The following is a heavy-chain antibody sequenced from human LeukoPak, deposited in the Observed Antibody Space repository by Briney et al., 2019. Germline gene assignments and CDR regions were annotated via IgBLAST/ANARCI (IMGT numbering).Heavy chain of an antibody. J-gene: IGHJ3*02. Sequence: GGSLRLSCAASGFTFSSYSMNWVRQAPGKGLEWVSSISSSSSYIYYADSVKGRFTISRDNAKNSLYLQMNSLRAEDTAVYYCARVSIAATIHDAFDIWGQGTMVTVSS. D-gene: IGHD5-12*01. V-gene: IGHV3-21*01. CDR1: GFTFSSYS. CDR3: ARVSIAATIHDAFDI. CDR2: ISSSSSYI.